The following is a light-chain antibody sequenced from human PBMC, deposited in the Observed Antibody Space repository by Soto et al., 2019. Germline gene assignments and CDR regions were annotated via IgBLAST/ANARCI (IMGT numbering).Light chain of an antibody. CDR1: SSDVGGYKY. Sequence: QSVLTQPASVSGSPGQSITISCTGTSSDVGGYKYVSWYQKHPGKAPKVIIFEGSSRPSGVSNRFSGSKSGNTASLTISGLQAEYDADYYCSSYTSTSTLWLFGGGTKLTVL. V-gene: IGLV2-14*01. J-gene: IGLJ3*02. CDR3: SSYTSTSTLWL. CDR2: EGS.